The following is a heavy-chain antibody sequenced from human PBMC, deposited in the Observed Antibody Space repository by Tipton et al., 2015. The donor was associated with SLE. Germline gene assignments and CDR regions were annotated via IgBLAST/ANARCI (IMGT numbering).Heavy chain of an antibody. Sequence: TLSLTCTVSGGSIGNNYWNWIRQSTGKGLEWIGRFYTDGSTRHNPSLKSRVTISVDTSKNQFSLKLTSVTAADTAVYYCAREYGITGTLDFFDYWGQGTLVTVSS. J-gene: IGHJ4*02. V-gene: IGHV4-4*07. CDR2: FYTDGST. D-gene: IGHD1-20*01. CDR1: GGSIGNNY. CDR3: AREYGITGTLDFFDY.